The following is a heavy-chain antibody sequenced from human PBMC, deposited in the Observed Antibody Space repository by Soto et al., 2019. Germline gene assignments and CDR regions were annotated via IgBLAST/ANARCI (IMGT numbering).Heavy chain of an antibody. Sequence: PGGSLRLSCAASGFTFSIYSMNWVRHAPGKGLEWVSSISSSSYIYYADSVKGRFTISRDNAKNSLYLQMNSLRAEDTAVYYCARGVTPNYDFWSGSPRSNNWFDPWGQGTLVTVSS. D-gene: IGHD3-3*01. CDR3: ARGVTPNYDFWSGSPRSNNWFDP. CDR1: GFTFSIYS. V-gene: IGHV3-21*01. J-gene: IGHJ5*02. CDR2: ISSSSYI.